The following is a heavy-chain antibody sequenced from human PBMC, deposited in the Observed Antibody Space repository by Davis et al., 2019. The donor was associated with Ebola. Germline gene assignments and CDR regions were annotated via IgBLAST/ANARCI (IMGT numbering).Heavy chain of an antibody. J-gene: IGHJ6*02. CDR3: ARGVEMATHLWYYGMDV. CDR2: IIPILGIA. Sequence: SVKVSCKASGGTFSSYAISWVRQAPGQGLEWMGGIIPILGIANYAQKFQGRVTITADESTSTAYMELSSLRSEDTAVYYCARGVEMATHLWYYGMDVWGQGTTVTVSS. CDR1: GGTFSSYA. V-gene: IGHV1-69*10. D-gene: IGHD5-24*01.